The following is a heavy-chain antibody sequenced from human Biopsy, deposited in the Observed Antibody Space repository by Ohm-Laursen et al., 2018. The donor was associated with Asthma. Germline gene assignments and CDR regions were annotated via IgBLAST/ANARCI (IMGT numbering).Heavy chain of an antibody. CDR2: IYYSGST. D-gene: IGHD3-3*01. CDR3: ARGIGLSGYDFWSGYSATPNWFDP. CDR1: YGSITSGGYY. Sequence: TLSLTWIVSYGSITSGGYYWTWIRQHPGKGLEWIGFIYYSGSTYYNPSLKSRVTISVDTSKNQFSLKLSSVTAADTAVYYCARGIGLSGYDFWSGYSATPNWFDPWGQGTLVTVSS. V-gene: IGHV4-31*02. J-gene: IGHJ5*02.